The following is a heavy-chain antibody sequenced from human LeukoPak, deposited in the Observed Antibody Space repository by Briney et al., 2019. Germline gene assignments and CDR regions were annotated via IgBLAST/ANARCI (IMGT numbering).Heavy chain of an antibody. J-gene: IGHJ3*02. Sequence: GASVKVSCKAPGYTFTAYYIHWVRQAPGQGLEWMGWINPNNGGSNHAQKFQGRVTLNTDTSITTASMELDRLSSDDTAVYYCACRYCASSNCDNIAFDIWGQGTMVTVSS. V-gene: IGHV1-2*02. CDR1: GYTFTAYY. CDR2: INPNNGGS. CDR3: ACRYCASSNCDNIAFDI. D-gene: IGHD2-2*01.